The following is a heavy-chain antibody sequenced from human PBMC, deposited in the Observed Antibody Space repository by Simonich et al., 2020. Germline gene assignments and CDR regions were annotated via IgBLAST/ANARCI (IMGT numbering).Heavy chain of an antibody. D-gene: IGHD1-1*01. CDR1: GGSFSGYY. CDR3: ARHLQLGPFDY. V-gene: IGHV4-34*01. J-gene: IGHJ4*02. Sequence: QVQLQQWGAGLLKPSETLSLTCAVYGGSFSGYYWSWIRQPPGKGLEWIGEINHRESTNYNPSLKSRVTISVDTSKNQFSLKLRSVTASDTAVYYCARHLQLGPFDYWGQGTLVTVSS. CDR2: INHREST.